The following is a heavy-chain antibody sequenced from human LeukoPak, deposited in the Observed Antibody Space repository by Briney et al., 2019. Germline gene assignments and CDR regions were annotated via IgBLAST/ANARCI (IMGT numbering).Heavy chain of an antibody. D-gene: IGHD2-15*01. CDR2: IILIFGTA. Sequence: ASVKVSCKAFGGTFSSYAISWVRQAPGQGLEWMGGIILIFGTANYAQKFQGRVTITAAESTSTAYMELSSLRSEDPAVYYCARGAAANCSGGSCYQIYYYYYYMDVWGKGTTVTVSS. CDR1: GGTFSSYA. V-gene: IGHV1-69*13. CDR3: ARGAAANCSGGSCYQIYYYYYYMDV. J-gene: IGHJ6*03.